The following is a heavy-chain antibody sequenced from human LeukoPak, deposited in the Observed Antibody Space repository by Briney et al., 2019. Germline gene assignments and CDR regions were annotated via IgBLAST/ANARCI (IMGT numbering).Heavy chain of an antibody. D-gene: IGHD5/OR15-5a*01. Sequence: PSETLSLTCTVSGGSISSYYWSWIRQPPGKGLEWIGYIYYSGNTNYNPSLRSRVTISADTSKNQFSLKLSSVTAADTAVYYCARDLGSTTNWFDPWGQGTLVTVSS. J-gene: IGHJ5*02. CDR3: ARDLGSTTNWFDP. V-gene: IGHV4-59*01. CDR2: IYYSGNT. CDR1: GGSISSYY.